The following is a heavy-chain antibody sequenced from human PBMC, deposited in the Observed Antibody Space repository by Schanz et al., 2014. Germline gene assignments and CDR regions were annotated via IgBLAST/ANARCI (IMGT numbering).Heavy chain of an antibody. Sequence: EVQLVESGGGLVQPGRSLRLSCAASGLTLSDYWMHWVRQAPGKGPEWISHIRADGRMTNYAASVEGRFTISRDVAKNTLYLQMFSLRAEDMGVYYCAGGKTTGLAYWGQGTQVAVSS. J-gene: IGHJ4*02. D-gene: IGHD4-4*01. V-gene: IGHV3-74*02. CDR1: GLTLSDYW. CDR3: AGGKTTGLAY. CDR2: IRADGRMT.